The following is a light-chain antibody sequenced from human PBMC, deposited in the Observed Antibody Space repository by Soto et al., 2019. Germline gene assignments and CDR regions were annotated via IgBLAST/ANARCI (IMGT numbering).Light chain of an antibody. V-gene: IGKV1-12*01. CDR1: HDISSW. J-gene: IGKJ4*01. Sequence: DIQMTQSPSSVSASVGDRVTITCRASHDISSWLAWYQQKPGQAPKLLMYAASRLHSGVPERFSGSESGTDFTLTISSLQPEDSATYYCQQANSFPLTFGGGTKVEIK. CDR3: QQANSFPLT. CDR2: AAS.